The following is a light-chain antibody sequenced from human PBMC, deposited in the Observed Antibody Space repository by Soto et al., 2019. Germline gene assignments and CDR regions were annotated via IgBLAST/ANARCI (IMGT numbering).Light chain of an antibody. Sequence: EIVMTQSPATLSVSPGERATLSCRASQSVSSNLAWYQQKPGQAPRLLIYGASTRATGIPVRFRGSGSGTEFTLTSSSLHSEDFSVYYCQQYNNWPPYTFGQGTKLEIK. CDR1: QSVSSN. CDR3: QQYNNWPPYT. V-gene: IGKV3-15*01. J-gene: IGKJ2*01. CDR2: GAS.